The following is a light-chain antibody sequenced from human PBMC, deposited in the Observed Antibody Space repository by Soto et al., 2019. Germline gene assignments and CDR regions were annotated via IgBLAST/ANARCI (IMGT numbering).Light chain of an antibody. Sequence: QSALTQPASVSGSPGQSITISCTGTSSDVGSYNLVSWYQQHPGKAPKLMIYEGSKRPSGVSNRFSASKSGNTASLTVSGLQAEDEADYYCCSYAGTGTVIFGGGTKLTVL. J-gene: IGLJ2*01. CDR2: EGS. CDR1: SSDVGSYNL. CDR3: CSYAGTGTVI. V-gene: IGLV2-23*01.